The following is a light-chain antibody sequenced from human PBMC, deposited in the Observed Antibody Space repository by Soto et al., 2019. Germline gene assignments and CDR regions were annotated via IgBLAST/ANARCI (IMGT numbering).Light chain of an antibody. V-gene: IGKV3-20*01. J-gene: IGKJ3*01. CDR1: QTLSTNS. CDR2: AAS. CDR3: TQYHDPPIS. Sequence: EIVLTQSPGTLSLSPGERATLSCRASQTLSTNSLAWYQQRPGQTPRLLIYAASTRDTDIPARLHDSGSGTDFAVTTMRLEPADFGRYSSTQYHDPPISSDPGTTVAVK.